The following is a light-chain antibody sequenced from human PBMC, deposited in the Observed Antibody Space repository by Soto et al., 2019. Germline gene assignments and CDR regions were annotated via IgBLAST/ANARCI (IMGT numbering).Light chain of an antibody. CDR3: QQYGNSRWT. CDR1: QSVSSSD. CDR2: GAS. V-gene: IGKV3-20*01. J-gene: IGKJ1*01. Sequence: EIVLTQSPGTLSLSPGERATLSCRASQSVSSSDLAWYQQNRGQAPRLLIYGASSRAPGIPDRFGGSGSGTDFTLTISRLEPEDFAVYYCQQYGNSRWTFGQGTKVEIK.